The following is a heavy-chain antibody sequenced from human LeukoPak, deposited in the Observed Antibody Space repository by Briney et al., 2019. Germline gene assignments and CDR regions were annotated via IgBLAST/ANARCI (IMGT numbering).Heavy chain of an antibody. Sequence: KPGGSLRLSCAASGFTFSSYSMNWVRQAPGKGLEWVSSISSSSSYIYYADSVKGRFTISRDNAKNSLYLQMNSLRAEDTAVYYCARDSYYDILTGYYWGRDYFDYWGQGTLVTVSS. D-gene: IGHD3-9*01. J-gene: IGHJ4*02. CDR3: ARDSYYDILTGYYWGRDYFDY. CDR1: GFTFSSYS. CDR2: ISSSSSYI. V-gene: IGHV3-21*01.